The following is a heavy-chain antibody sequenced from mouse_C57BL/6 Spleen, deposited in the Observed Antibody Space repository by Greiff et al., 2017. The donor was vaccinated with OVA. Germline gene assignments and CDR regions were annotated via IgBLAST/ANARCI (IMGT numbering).Heavy chain of an antibody. CDR1: GYTFTSYW. CDR2: IHPNSGST. CDR3: ARRDYSNYGYYAMDY. Sequence: QVQLKQPGAELVKPGASVKLSCKASGYTFTSYWMHWVKQRPGQGLEWIGMIHPNSGSTNYNEKFKSKATLTVDKSSSTAYMQLSSLTSEDSAVYYCARRDYSNYGYYAMDYWGQGTSVTVSS. J-gene: IGHJ4*01. V-gene: IGHV1-64*01. D-gene: IGHD2-5*01.